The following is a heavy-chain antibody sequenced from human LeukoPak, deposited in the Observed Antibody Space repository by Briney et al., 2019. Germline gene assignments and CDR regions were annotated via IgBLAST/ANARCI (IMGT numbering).Heavy chain of an antibody. Sequence: PGGSLRLSCAASGFTFSDYYMSWIRQAPGKGLEWVSYISSSGSTIYYADSVKGRFTISRGNAKNSLYLQMNSLRAEDTAVYYCATFPYSSPSLLFDYWGQGTLVTVSS. CDR1: GFTFSDYY. J-gene: IGHJ4*02. V-gene: IGHV3-11*01. CDR2: ISSSGSTI. CDR3: ATFPYSSPSLLFDY. D-gene: IGHD6-6*01.